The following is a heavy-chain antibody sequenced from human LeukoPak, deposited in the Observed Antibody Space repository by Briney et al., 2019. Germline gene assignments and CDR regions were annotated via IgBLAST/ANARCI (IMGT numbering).Heavy chain of an antibody. Sequence: SETLSLTCGVYGGSFSGYYWSWIRQPPGKGLEWIGEISHSGSTNYNPSLKSRVTISVDTSKNQFSLKLTSVTAADTAVYYCATSGWSGGGGFDPWGQGTLVTVSS. CDR2: ISHSGST. D-gene: IGHD3-3*01. CDR1: GGSFSGYY. J-gene: IGHJ5*02. CDR3: ATSGWSGGGGFDP. V-gene: IGHV4-34*01.